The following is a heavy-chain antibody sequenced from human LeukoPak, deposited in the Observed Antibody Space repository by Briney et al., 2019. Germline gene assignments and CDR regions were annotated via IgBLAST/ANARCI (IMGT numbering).Heavy chain of an antibody. D-gene: IGHD7-27*01. CDR1: GYTFSTYG. J-gene: IGHJ4*02. CDR3: AKDREASWATDY. Sequence: PGGSLRLSCAASGYTFSTYGMHWVRQAPGKGLEWVAFMSYDGSNQNHVDSVKGRFTISRDNSKNTLYLQMNSLRAEDTAVYYCAKDREASWATDYWGQGTLVTVSS. CDR2: MSYDGSNQ. V-gene: IGHV3-30*18.